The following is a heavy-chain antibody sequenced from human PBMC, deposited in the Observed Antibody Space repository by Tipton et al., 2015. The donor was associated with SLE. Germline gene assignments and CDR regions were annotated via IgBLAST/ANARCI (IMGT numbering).Heavy chain of an antibody. CDR2: IGYDGSNK. J-gene: IGHJ6*02. D-gene: IGHD1-26*01. V-gene: IGHV3-33*01. CDR1: GFTFSSYG. Sequence: SLRLSCAASGFTFSSYGMHWVRQAPGKGLEWVAVIGYDGSNKYYADSVKGRFTISRDNSKNTLYLQMNSLRAEDTAVYYCAGELLPKYGIDVWGQGTTVTVSS. CDR3: AGELLPKYGIDV.